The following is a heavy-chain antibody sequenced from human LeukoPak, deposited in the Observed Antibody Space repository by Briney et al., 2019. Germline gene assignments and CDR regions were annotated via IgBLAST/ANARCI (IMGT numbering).Heavy chain of an antibody. Sequence: QXLSLTCTXXXXXXXXXGYXXXWIRXXXXXXXXWIGYIYNSGSTYYNPSLKSRITISLDISKNQFLLKVNSVTAADTAVYYCARTDDSGYYVVYWGQGTLVTVSS. CDR2: IYNSGST. CDR1: XXXXXXXGYX. V-gene: IGHV4-31*03. CDR3: ARTDDSGYYVVY. D-gene: IGHD3-22*01. J-gene: IGHJ4*02.